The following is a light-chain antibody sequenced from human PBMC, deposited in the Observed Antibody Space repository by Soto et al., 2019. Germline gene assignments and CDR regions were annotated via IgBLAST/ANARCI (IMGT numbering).Light chain of an antibody. CDR2: GNS. CDR3: QSYDSSLSAYV. CDR1: SSNIGAGYD. V-gene: IGLV1-40*01. J-gene: IGLJ1*01. Sequence: QSVLAQPPSVSGAPGQKVTISCTGSSSNIGAGYDLHWYQQLPGTAPKLPLYGNSNRPSGVPDRFSGSKSGTSASLAITGLQAEDEADYYCQSYDSSLSAYVFGTGTKLTVL.